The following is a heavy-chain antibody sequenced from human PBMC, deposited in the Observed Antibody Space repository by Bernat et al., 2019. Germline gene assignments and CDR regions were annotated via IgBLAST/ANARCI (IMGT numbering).Heavy chain of an antibody. CDR1: GFTFSTYA. V-gene: IGHV3-23*01. D-gene: IGHD1-26*01. CDR3: AKKPTSTGSHYHFDY. J-gene: IGHJ4*02. CDR2: ISGSGGST. Sequence: EVQLLESGGGLVQPGGSLRLSCAASGFTFSTYAMSWVRQAPGKGLEWVSAISGSGGSTYYADSVKGRFTISRGNSKNSLYLQMSSLRDEDTAVYYCAKKPTSTGSHYHFDYWGQGTLVTVSS.